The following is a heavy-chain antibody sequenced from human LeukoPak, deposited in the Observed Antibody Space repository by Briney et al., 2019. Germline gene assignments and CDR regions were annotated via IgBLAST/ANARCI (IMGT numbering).Heavy chain of an antibody. CDR1: GFTFSSYA. V-gene: IGHV3-30-3*01. J-gene: IGHJ5*02. Sequence: PGGSLRLSCAASGFTFSSYAMHWVRQAPGKGLEWVAVISYDGSNKYYADSVKGRFTISRDNSKNTLYLQMNSLRAEDTAVYYCARDALVVPAANPVGWFDPWGQGTLVTVSS. D-gene: IGHD2-2*01. CDR2: ISYDGSNK. CDR3: ARDALVVPAANPVGWFDP.